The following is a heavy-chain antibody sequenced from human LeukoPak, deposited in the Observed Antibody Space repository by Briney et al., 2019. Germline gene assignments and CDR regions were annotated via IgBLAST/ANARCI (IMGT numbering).Heavy chain of an antibody. J-gene: IGHJ4*02. CDR2: IKQDGSEK. V-gene: IGHV3-7*01. Sequence: PGGSLRLSCAASGFTFSGYWMSWVRQAPGKGLEWVANIKQDGSEKYYVDSVKGRFTISRDNAKNSLYLQMNSLRAEDTAVYYCAKRDTAMAFDYWGQGTLVTVSS. D-gene: IGHD5-18*01. CDR3: AKRDTAMAFDY. CDR1: GFTFSGYW.